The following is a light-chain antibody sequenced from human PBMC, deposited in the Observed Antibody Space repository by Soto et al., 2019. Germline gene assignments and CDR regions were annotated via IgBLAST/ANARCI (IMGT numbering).Light chain of an antibody. CDR1: STDVGSYNH. CDR3: CSYTTSSTLV. V-gene: IGLV2-14*01. J-gene: IGLJ1*01. Sequence: QSALTQPASVSGSPEQSITISCTGTSTDVGSYNHVSWYQQHPGKDPQLIIYEVSNRPSGLSNRFSASKSGNTASLTISGLQAEDEADYYCCSYTTSSTLVFGTGTKLTVL. CDR2: EVS.